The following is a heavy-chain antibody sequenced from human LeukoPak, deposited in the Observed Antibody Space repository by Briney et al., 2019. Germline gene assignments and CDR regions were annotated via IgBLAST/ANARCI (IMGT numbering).Heavy chain of an antibody. CDR2: IYYRGST. CDR3: ARVSSRWLQDYYFDY. V-gene: IGHV4-30-4*01. D-gene: IGHD5-24*01. Sequence: SQTLSLTCTVSGGSISSGDYYWSWIRQPPGKGLEWIGYIYYRGSTYYNPSLESRVTISVDTSKNQFSLKLSSVTAADTAVYYCARVSSRWLQDYYFDYWGQGTLVTVSS. J-gene: IGHJ4*02. CDR1: GGSISSGDYY.